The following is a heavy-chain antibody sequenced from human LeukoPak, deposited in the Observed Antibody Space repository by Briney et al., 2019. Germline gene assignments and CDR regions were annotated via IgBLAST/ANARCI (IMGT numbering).Heavy chain of an antibody. CDR3: VRDRNSNFGY. CDR2: IRQDGSEK. Sequence: GGSLRLSCAASGFTFSSYWMSWVRQAPGEGLEWVANIRQDGSEKNYVDSVKGRFTVSRDNAENSLYLQMNSLRAEDTAVYYCVRDRNSNFGYWGQGTLVTVSS. D-gene: IGHD4-11*01. J-gene: IGHJ4*02. V-gene: IGHV3-7*05. CDR1: GFTFSSYW.